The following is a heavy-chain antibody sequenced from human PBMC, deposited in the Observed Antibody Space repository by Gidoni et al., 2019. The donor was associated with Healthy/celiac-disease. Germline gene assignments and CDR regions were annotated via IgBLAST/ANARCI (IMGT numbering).Heavy chain of an antibody. Sequence: QVQLVQSGAAVKKPEASVQVSCKVSGYTLTESSMHWVRQAPGKGLEWMGGFDAEDGETIYAQKFQGRVTMTEDTSTDTAYMELSSLRSEDTAVYYCATRGVRGVIISPPESWGQGTLVTVSS. D-gene: IGHD3-10*01. CDR1: GYTLTESS. J-gene: IGHJ4*02. CDR2: FDAEDGET. CDR3: ATRGVRGVIISPPES. V-gene: IGHV1-24*01.